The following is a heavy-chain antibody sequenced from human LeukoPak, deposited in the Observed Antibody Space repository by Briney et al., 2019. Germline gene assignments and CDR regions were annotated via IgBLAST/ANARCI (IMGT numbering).Heavy chain of an antibody. CDR1: GFTFSSYA. Sequence: GGSLRLSCAASGFTFSSYAMSWVRQAPGKGLEWVSAISGSGGSTYYADSVKGRFTISRDNSKNTLYLQMNSLRAEDTAVYYCAKVSESGGWYRYYFDYWGQGTLVTVSS. V-gene: IGHV3-23*01. CDR2: ISGSGGST. D-gene: IGHD6-19*01. CDR3: AKVSESGGWYRYYFDY. J-gene: IGHJ4*02.